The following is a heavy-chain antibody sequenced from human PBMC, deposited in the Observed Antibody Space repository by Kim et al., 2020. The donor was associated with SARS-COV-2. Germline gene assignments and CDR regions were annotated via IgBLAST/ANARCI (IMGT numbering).Heavy chain of an antibody. CDR3: ARRLTAVTPYYGMDV. V-gene: IGHV1-18*01. Sequence: ASVKVSCKASGYTFTGYGISWVRQAPGQGLEWMGWINPYNGDTYYAQKIQGRVTMTTDTSTGTAYMELRSLRFDDTAIYYCARRLTAVTPYYGMDVWGQWTTVTVSS. CDR2: INPYNGDT. D-gene: IGHD2-15*01. J-gene: IGHJ6*02. CDR1: GYTFTGYG.